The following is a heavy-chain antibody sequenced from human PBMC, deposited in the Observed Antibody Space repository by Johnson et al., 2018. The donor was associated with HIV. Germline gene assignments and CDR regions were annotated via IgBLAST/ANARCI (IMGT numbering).Heavy chain of an antibody. D-gene: IGHD3-16*01. J-gene: IGHJ3*02. Sequence: RFPISRDNSTNTLYLQMNSLRAEDTAVYYCAREATYYDYVWGSYAFDIWGQGTMVTVSS. CDR3: AREATYYDYVWGSYAFDI. V-gene: IGHV3-30*07.